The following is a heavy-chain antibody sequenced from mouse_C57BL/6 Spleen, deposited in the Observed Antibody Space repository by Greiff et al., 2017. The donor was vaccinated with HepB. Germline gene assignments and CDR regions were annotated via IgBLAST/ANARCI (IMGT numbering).Heavy chain of an antibody. V-gene: IGHV1-52*01. CDR3: ARSGYGSSYRAMDY. Sequence: QVQLQQPGAELVRPGSSVKLSCKASGYTFTSYWMHWVKQRPIQGLEWIGNIDPSDSETHYNQKFKDKATLTVDKSSSTAYMQLSSLTSEDSAVYDCARSGYGSSYRAMDYWGQGTSVTVSS. CDR1: GYTFTSYW. J-gene: IGHJ4*01. D-gene: IGHD1-1*01. CDR2: IDPSDSET.